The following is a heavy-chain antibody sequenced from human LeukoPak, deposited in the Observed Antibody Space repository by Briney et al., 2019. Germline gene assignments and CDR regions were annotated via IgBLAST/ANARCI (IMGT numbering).Heavy chain of an antibody. CDR1: GYTFSSYY. CDR2: INPNSGGT. D-gene: IGHD2-15*01. V-gene: IGHV1-2*04. CDR3: ARGAAPYYYGMDV. Sequence: ASVKVSCKASGYTFSSYYMHWVRQAPGQGLEWMGWINPNSGGTNYAQKFQGWVTMTRDTSISTAYMELSRLRSDDTAVYYCARGAAPYYYGMDVWGQGTTVTVSS. J-gene: IGHJ6*02.